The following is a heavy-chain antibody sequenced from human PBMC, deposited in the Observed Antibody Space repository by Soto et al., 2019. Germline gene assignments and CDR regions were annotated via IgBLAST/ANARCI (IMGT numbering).Heavy chain of an antibody. D-gene: IGHD1-26*01. J-gene: IGHJ4*02. CDR3: ARRYGGNLDY. Sequence: QLQLQESGPGLVKPSETLSLTCTVSGGSISSYYWTWIRHPPGKGLEWIGYIYYRGSTNYNPSLKIRVTIAVDTSKNQFSLKLSSVTAADTAVYYCARRYGGNLDYWGQGTLVTVSS. V-gene: IGHV4-59*08. CDR1: GGSISSYY. CDR2: IYYRGST.